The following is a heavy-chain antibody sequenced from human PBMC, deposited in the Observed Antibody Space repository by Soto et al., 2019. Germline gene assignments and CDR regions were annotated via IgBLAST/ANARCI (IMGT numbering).Heavy chain of an antibody. CDR1: GFTFSSYA. CDR2: TSGSASST. Sequence: PGGSLRLSCAASGFTFSSYAMTWVRQAPGRGLEWVSATSGSASSTSYADSVKGRFTISRDNSKNTLYLQMNSLRAEDTAVYYCAKNSSTWYPHWGQGTLVTVSS. CDR3: AKNSSTWYPH. V-gene: IGHV3-23*01. J-gene: IGHJ4*02. D-gene: IGHD6-13*01.